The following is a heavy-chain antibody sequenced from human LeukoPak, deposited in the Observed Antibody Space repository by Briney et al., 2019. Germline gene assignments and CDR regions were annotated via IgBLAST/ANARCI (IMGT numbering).Heavy chain of an antibody. D-gene: IGHD3-10*02. Sequence: GGSLRLSRAASGFTFSSYAMSWVRQAPGKGLEWVSYISSSGSTIYYADSVKGRFTISRDNAKNSLYLQMNSLGAEDTAVYYCAELGITMIGGVWGKGTTVTISS. CDR1: GFTFSSYA. J-gene: IGHJ6*04. CDR3: AELGITMIGGV. V-gene: IGHV3-48*03. CDR2: ISSSGSTI.